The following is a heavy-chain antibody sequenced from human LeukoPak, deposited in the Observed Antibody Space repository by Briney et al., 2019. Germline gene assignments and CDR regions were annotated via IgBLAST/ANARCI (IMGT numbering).Heavy chain of an antibody. D-gene: IGHD2-15*01. CDR2: INHSGST. CDR3: ARGYCSGGSCYLFDY. V-gene: IGHV4-34*01. J-gene: IGHJ4*02. Sequence: SETLSLTCAVYGGSFSGYYWSWIRQPPGKGLEWSGEINHSGSTNYNPPLKSRVTISVDTSKNQFSLKLSSVTAADTAVYYCARGYCSGGSCYLFDYWGQGTLVTVSS. CDR1: GGSFSGYY.